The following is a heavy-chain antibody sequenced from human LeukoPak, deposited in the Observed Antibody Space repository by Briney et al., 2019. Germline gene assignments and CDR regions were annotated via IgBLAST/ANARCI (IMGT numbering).Heavy chain of an antibody. Sequence: GGSLRLSCAASGFTFSSYAMHWVRQAPGKGLEWVAVISYDGSNKYYEDSVKGRFTISRDNSKNTLYLQMNSLRAEDTAVYYCASYDSSGYSPFDYWGQGTLVTVSS. D-gene: IGHD3-22*01. V-gene: IGHV3-30*04. CDR3: ASYDSSGYSPFDY. CDR1: GFTFSSYA. CDR2: ISYDGSNK. J-gene: IGHJ4*02.